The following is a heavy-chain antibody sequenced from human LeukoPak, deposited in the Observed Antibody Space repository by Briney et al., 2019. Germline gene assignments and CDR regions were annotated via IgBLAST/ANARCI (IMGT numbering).Heavy chain of an antibody. Sequence: GGSLRLSCAAPGFTFSDYYMSWIRQAPGKGLEWVSYISSSGSTIYYADSVKGRFTISRDNAKNSLYLQMNSLRVEDTAVYYCAKARTRGYSYGSFDYWGQGTLVTVSS. V-gene: IGHV3-11*04. CDR3: AKARTRGYSYGSFDY. D-gene: IGHD5-18*01. CDR1: GFTFSDYY. J-gene: IGHJ4*02. CDR2: ISSSGSTI.